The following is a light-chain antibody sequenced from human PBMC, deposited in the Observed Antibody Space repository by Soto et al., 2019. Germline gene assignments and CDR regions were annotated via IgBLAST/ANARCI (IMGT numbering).Light chain of an antibody. Sequence: QSALTQPPSASGSPGQSVTISCTGTSSDVGGYPFVSWYQQHPGKAPKVLIYDVNKRPSGVPDRFSGSKSGNTASLTVSGRQAEDEADYYCCSHEGSNDTIVFGSGTKLTVL. CDR1: SSDVGGYPF. J-gene: IGLJ1*01. CDR2: DVN. V-gene: IGLV2-8*01. CDR3: CSHEGSNDTIV.